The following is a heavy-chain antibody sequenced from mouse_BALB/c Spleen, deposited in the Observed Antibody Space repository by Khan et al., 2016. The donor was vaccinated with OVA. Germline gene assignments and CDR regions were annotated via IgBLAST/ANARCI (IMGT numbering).Heavy chain of an antibody. CDR1: GFNIKDTY. V-gene: IGHV14-3*02. CDR2: IDPANGNT. CDR3: GRDYWDVFAY. D-gene: IGHD4-1*01. J-gene: IGHJ3*01. Sequence: EVQLQQSGAELVKPGASVKLSCTASGFNIKDTYIHWVKQRPEQGLEWIGRIDPANGNTKYDPKFQGKATITPDTSSNTAYLQLSSLTSEDTAVYYCGRDYWDVFAYWGQGTLVTVSA.